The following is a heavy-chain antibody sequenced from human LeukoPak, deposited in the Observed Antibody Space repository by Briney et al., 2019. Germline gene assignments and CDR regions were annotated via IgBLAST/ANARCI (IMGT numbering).Heavy chain of an antibody. CDR3: ARSRSVSNYKGMDV. D-gene: IGHD5/OR15-5a*01. CDR1: GFTFSDYI. Sequence: GGSLRLSCPASGFTFSDYIMSWVRQAPGKGLEWVSSISSSGDYIYYADSVKGRFTISRDNARNSLYLQMNSLRAEDTAVYYCARSRSVSNYKGMDVWGQGTTVTVSS. CDR2: ISSSGDYI. J-gene: IGHJ6*02. V-gene: IGHV3-21*01.